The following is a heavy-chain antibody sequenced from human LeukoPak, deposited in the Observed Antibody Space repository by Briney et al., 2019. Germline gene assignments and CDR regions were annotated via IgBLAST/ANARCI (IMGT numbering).Heavy chain of an antibody. Sequence: ASVKVSCKASGYTFTGYYMHWVRQAPGQGLEWMGWINPNSGGTNYAQKFQGRVTMTRDTSISTAYMELSRLRSDDTAVYYCARDLAVAGHFYGMDVWGQGTTVTVSS. CDR1: GYTFTGYY. D-gene: IGHD6-19*01. CDR3: ARDLAVAGHFYGMDV. V-gene: IGHV1-2*02. CDR2: INPNSGGT. J-gene: IGHJ6*02.